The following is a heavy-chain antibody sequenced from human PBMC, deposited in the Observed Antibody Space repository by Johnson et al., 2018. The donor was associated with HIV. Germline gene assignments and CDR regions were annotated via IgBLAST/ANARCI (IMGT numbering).Heavy chain of an antibody. J-gene: IGHJ3*02. CDR2: IKQDGGEK. CDR1: GLTVSSNY. V-gene: IGHV3-7*02. Sequence: VKRFEPGGGLVQPGRSLRSSFPAPGLTVSSNYMTWARQAQGKGLRWVANIKQDGGEKCYVDSVKGRFTISRDNAKNSLYLQMNSLRAEDTAVYYCSRVRWELPDDAFDIWGQGTMVTVSS. CDR3: SRVRWELPDDAFDI. D-gene: IGHD1-26*01.